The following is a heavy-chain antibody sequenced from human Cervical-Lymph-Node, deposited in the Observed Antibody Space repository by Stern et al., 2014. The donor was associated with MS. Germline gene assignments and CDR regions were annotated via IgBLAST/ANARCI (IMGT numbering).Heavy chain of an antibody. CDR3: ARDSRDYLNYYGLDV. CDR1: GFTFSYYG. Sequence: VHLVESGGGVVQPGRSLRLAWAKSGFTFSYYGKARVRQAPGEGGGRGALLWSAENKTSYTDSVKGRFTISRDTSKNTLYLQMDNLRAEDTAVYYCARDSRDYLNYYGLDVWGQGTTVTVS. V-gene: IGHV3-33*01. D-gene: IGHD4-17*01. J-gene: IGHJ6*02. CDR2: LWSAENKT.